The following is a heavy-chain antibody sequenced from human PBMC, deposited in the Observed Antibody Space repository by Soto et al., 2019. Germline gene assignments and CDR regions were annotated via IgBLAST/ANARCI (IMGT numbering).Heavy chain of an antibody. D-gene: IGHD2-15*01. CDR3: TRHRAYRNGGSCYTPDFDY. V-gene: IGHV3-73*02. J-gene: IGHJ4*02. CDR1: GFTFSGSA. Sequence: EVQLVESGGGLVQPGGSLKLSCAASGFTFSGSAMHWVRQASGKGLEWVGRSRSKANSYATAYAASVKGRFTISRDDSKNTAYLPMNSLTPEDTAVYYCTRHRAYRNGGSCYTPDFDYWGQGTLVTVSS. CDR2: SRSKANSYAT.